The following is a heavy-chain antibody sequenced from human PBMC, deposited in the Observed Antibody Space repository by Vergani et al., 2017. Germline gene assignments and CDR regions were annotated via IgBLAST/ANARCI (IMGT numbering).Heavy chain of an antibody. J-gene: IGHJ4*02. CDR2: ISAYNGNT. Sequence: QVQLVQSGAEVKKPGASVKVSCKASGYTFTSYYMHWVRQAPGQGLEWMGWISAYNGNTNYAQKLQGRVTMTTDTSTSTAYMELRSLRSDDTAVYYCARDEATYCSGGSCYPSIDYWGQGTLVTVSS. CDR1: GYTFTSYY. V-gene: IGHV1-18*04. CDR3: ARDEATYCSGGSCYPSIDY. D-gene: IGHD2-15*01.